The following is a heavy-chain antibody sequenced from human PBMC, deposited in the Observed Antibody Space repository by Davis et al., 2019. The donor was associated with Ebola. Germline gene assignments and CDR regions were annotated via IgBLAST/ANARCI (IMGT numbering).Heavy chain of an antibody. Sequence: SVKVSCKASGGTFSSYAISWVRQAPGQGLEWMGGIIPIFGTANYAQKFQGRVTITADESTSTAYMELSSLRSEDTAVYYCAGDIVVVPAARVYYMDVWGKGTTVTVSS. CDR3: AGDIVVVPAARVYYMDV. CDR1: GGTFSSYA. V-gene: IGHV1-69*13. J-gene: IGHJ6*03. D-gene: IGHD2-2*01. CDR2: IIPIFGTA.